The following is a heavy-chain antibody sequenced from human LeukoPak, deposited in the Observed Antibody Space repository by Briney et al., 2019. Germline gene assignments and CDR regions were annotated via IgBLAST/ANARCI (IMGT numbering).Heavy chain of an antibody. Sequence: GRSLRLSCAASGFTFSSYGMHWVRQAPGKGLEWVAVISYDGSNKYYADSVKGRFTISRDNSKNTLYLQMNSLRAEDTAVYYCAKDRPTVTNTLGYWGQGTLVTVSS. V-gene: IGHV3-30*18. CDR2: ISYDGSNK. D-gene: IGHD4-17*01. CDR1: GFTFSSYG. J-gene: IGHJ4*02. CDR3: AKDRPTVTNTLGY.